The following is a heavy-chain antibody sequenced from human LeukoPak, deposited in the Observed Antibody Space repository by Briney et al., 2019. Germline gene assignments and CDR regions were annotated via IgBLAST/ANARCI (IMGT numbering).Heavy chain of an antibody. J-gene: IGHJ5*02. V-gene: IGHV3-11*01. Sequence: KSGGSLRLSCAASGFTFSDYYMSWIRQAPGKGLEWVSYISSSGSTIYYADSVKGRFTISRDNAKNSLYLQMNSLRAEDTAVYYCARVRVAAVAWWFDPWGQGTLVTVSS. D-gene: IGHD6-13*01. CDR1: GFTFSDYY. CDR3: ARVRVAAVAWWFDP. CDR2: ISSSGSTI.